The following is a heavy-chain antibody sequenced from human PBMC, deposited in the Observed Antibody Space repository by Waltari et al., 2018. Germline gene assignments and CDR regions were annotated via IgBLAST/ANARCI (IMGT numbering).Heavy chain of an antibody. CDR1: GGSISSSSYY. CDR3: ASLGGSSSGYDDAFDI. Sequence: QLQLQESGPGLVKPSETLSLTCTVSGGSISSSSYYWGWIRQPPGKGLEWIGSIDYSGSTYSSPSLKVRVPVSVDTSKNQFALKLSSVAAADTAVYYCASLGGSSSGYDDAFDIWGQGTMVTVSS. CDR2: IDYSGST. J-gene: IGHJ3*02. D-gene: IGHD3-22*01. V-gene: IGHV4-39*01.